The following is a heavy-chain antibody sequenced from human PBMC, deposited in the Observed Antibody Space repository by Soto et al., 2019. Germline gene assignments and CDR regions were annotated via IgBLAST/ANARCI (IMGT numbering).Heavy chain of an antibody. J-gene: IGHJ4*02. CDR1: GYTFTSYG. CDR3: AKPRRGGSFFDY. CDR2: ISAYNGNT. D-gene: IGHD3-10*01. Sequence: ASVKVSCKASGYTFTSYGISWVRQAPGQGLEWMGWISAYNGNTNYAQKLQGRVTMTTDTSTSTAYMELRSLRSDDTAVYCCAKPRRGGSFFDYWGQGTLVTVSS. V-gene: IGHV1-18*01.